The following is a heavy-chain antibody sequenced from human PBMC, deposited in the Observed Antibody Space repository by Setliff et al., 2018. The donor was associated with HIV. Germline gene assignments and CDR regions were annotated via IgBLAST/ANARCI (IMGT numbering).Heavy chain of an antibody. V-gene: IGHV1-2*02. D-gene: IGHD6-19*01. Sequence: ASVKVSCKASGNTFTGYYIHWVRQAPGQGLEWMGWINPNSGGTNYAQNFQGRVTRTRVTSISTAYMEMSRLRSDDTAMYYCARESSGWSTPYYGIDVWGQGTTVTVSS. J-gene: IGHJ6*02. CDR3: ARESSGWSTPYYGIDV. CDR1: GNTFTGYY. CDR2: INPNSGGT.